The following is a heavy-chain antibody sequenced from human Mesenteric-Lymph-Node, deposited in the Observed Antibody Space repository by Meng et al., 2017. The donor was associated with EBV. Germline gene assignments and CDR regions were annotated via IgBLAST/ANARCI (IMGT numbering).Heavy chain of an antibody. Sequence: VQLQGSGPGLVKPSGAPSLSVAFSWASISGPNWWSWVRQPPGKGLEWIGEVYHSGSTNYHPSLKSRGSMSVDTSKNHLSLKLTSVTAADPAMYYCAEVLYGYYYFDYWGQGTLVTVSS. V-gene: IGHV4-4*02. J-gene: IGHJ4*02. CDR2: VYHSGST. CDR3: AEVLYGYYYFDY. CDR1: WASISGPNW. D-gene: IGHD3-22*01.